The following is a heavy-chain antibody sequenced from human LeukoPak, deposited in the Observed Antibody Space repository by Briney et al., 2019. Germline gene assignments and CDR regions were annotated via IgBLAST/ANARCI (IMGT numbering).Heavy chain of an antibody. J-gene: IGHJ5*02. V-gene: IGHV4-38-2*02. CDR3: ARDPRWLTPDCTSIRCYENYFDP. D-gene: IGHD2-2*01. CDR1: GYSISSGYQ. Sequence: PSETLSLTCAVSGYSISSGYQWAWIRQPPGKTLEGIGSIFHTGSAHYNPSLKSRVTISVGTYTNHFSLRLTSVTAADTAVYYCARDPRWLTPDCTSIRCYENYFDPWGQGILVTVSS. CDR2: IFHTGSA.